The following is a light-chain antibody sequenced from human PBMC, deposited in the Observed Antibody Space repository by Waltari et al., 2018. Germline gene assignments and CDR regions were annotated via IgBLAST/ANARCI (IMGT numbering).Light chain of an antibody. CDR2: AAS. CDR1: RSISSY. J-gene: IGKJ4*01. V-gene: IGKV1-39*01. Sequence: DIQMTQSPSSLSASVGDRVTITCRASRSISSYLNWYQQKPGKAPKILIYAASRLQSGVPSRFSGSGSGTDFTLTISSLQPEDFATYYCQHSSTIPITFGGGTKVDIK. CDR3: QHSSTIPIT.